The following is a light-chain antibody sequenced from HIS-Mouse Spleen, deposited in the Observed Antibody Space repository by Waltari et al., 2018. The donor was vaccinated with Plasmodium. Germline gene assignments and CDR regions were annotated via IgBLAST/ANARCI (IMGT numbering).Light chain of an antibody. V-gene: IGKV1-39*01. Sequence: DILMTQSSSSLSASVPDRVTITCWASQSISSYLNWYQQKPGKAPTLLIYAASSLQSGVASRFSGSGSRTDSTLTISSLQPEDVATYYCQQNYNSWTFGQGTKVEIK. CDR1: QSISSY. J-gene: IGKJ1*01. CDR3: QQNYNSWT. CDR2: AAS.